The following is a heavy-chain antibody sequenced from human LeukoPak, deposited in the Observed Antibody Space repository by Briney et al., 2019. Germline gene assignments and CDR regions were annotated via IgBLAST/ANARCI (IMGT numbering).Heavy chain of an antibody. CDR2: ITGSGDIT. V-gene: IGHV3-23*01. CDR1: GFTFSTYV. CDR3: AKDRRTIAATGTFF. J-gene: IGHJ4*02. D-gene: IGHD6-13*01. Sequence: PGGSLRLSCRASGFTFSTYVMSWVRQAPGEGLEWVSSITGSGDITYYADSVKGRFTISRDNAENMLFLQMSSLRAEDTAIYFCAKDRRTIAATGTFFWGQGTLVTVSS.